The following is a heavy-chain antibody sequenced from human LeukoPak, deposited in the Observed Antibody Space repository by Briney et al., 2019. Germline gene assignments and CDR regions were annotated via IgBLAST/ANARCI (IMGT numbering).Heavy chain of an antibody. D-gene: IGHD3-10*01. CDR3: ATLGITMVRGVIMTSYFDY. J-gene: IGHJ4*02. V-gene: IGHV3-30*02. Sequence: GGSLRLSCAASGFTFSSYGMHWVRQAPGKGLEWVAFIRYDGSNKYYADSVKGRFTISRDNSKNTLYLQMNSLRAEDTAVYYCATLGITMVRGVIMTSYFDYWGQGTLVTVSS. CDR1: GFTFSSYG. CDR2: IRYDGSNK.